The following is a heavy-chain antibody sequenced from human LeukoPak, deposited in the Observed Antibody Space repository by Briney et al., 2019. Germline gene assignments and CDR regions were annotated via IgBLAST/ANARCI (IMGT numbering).Heavy chain of an antibody. CDR2: ISVYNGNT. CDR3: ARDSYYYDSSGYYQYYFDY. CDR1: GYTFTSYG. Sequence: ASVKVSCTASGYTFTSYGISWVRQAPGQGLEWMGWISVYNGNTNYAQKFQGRVTMTTDTSTSTSYMELRSLRYGDTAVYYCARDSYYYDSSGYYQYYFDYWGQGTLVTVSS. V-gene: IGHV1-18*01. J-gene: IGHJ4*02. D-gene: IGHD3-22*01.